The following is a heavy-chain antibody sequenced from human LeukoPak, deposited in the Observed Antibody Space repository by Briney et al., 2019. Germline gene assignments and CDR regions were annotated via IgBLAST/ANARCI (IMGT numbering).Heavy chain of an antibody. CDR3: ARDYGSEVNDAFDI. V-gene: IGHV4-31*03. CDR2: IYYSGST. D-gene: IGHD3-10*01. CDR1: GGSISSGGYY. J-gene: IGHJ3*02. Sequence: RPSQTLSLTCTVSGGSISSGGYYWSWVPHHPGNGLEWIGYIYYSGSTYSNPSLKSRVTISVDTSKNQFSLRLSSVTAAETAVYYCARDYGSEVNDAFDIWGQGTMVTVSS.